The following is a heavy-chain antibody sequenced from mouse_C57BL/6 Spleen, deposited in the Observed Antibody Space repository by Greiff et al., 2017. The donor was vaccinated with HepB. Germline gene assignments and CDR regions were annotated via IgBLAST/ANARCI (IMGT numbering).Heavy chain of an antibody. CDR1: GYTFTSYW. V-gene: IGHV1-64*01. CDR2: IHPNSGST. CDR3: AREGETGDWYFDV. D-gene: IGHD4-1*01. Sequence: VQLQQSGAELVKPGASVKLSCKASGYTFTSYWMHWVKQRPGQGLEWIGMIHPNSGSTNYNEKFKSKATLTVDKSSSTAYMQLSSLTSEDSAVYYCAREGETGDWYFDVWGTGTTVTVSS. J-gene: IGHJ1*03.